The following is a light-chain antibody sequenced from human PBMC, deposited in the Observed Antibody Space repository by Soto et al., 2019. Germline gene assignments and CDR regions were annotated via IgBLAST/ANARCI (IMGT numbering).Light chain of an antibody. CDR2: AAS. V-gene: IGKV1-39*01. CDR1: QSISNY. Sequence: DIQMTQSPSSLSASIGDTVTISCRASQSISNYLNWYQQKPGKAPKLLVFAASILHSGVPSRFSGSGSGADFTLTISSLQPEDFATYSCQQRYTTPWTFGQGTKVEVK. CDR3: QQRYTTPWT. J-gene: IGKJ1*01.